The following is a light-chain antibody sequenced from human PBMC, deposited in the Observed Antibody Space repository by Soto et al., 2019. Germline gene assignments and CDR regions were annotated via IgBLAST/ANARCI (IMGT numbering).Light chain of an antibody. CDR1: GSNIGNNY. V-gene: IGLV1-51*01. J-gene: IGLJ2*01. CDR3: VTLDSSLSAV. CDR2: VNN. Sequence: QSVLTQPPSVSAAPVQKVTIACSGSGSNIGNNYVYWYQQIPGTAPKLLIYVNNKRPSGIPDRCSGSKSRTAATLGITGLQTGDEADYYCVTLDSSLSAVSGGGTKRTVL.